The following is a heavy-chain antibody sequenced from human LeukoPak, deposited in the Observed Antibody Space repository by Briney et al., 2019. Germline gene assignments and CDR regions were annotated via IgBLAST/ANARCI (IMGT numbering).Heavy chain of an antibody. V-gene: IGHV4-59*08. J-gene: IGHJ4*02. CDR3: ASFVATHARTDY. D-gene: IGHD1-14*01. CDR2: VYYTGRT. Sequence: PSETLSLTCTVSGGSLTGYYWSWIRQPPGKGLEWIAYVYYTGRTLYNPSLESRVTISVDTSKTQISLKLTSVTAADTAVYYCASFVATHARTDYWGQGTLVTVSS. CDR1: GGSLTGYY.